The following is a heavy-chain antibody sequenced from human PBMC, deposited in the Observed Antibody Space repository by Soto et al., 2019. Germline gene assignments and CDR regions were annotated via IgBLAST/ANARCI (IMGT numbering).Heavy chain of an antibody. CDR3: ARHTPQATILPYFDY. V-gene: IGHV4-59*08. Sequence: PSETLSLTCTVSGGSISSHYWSWIRQPPGKGLEWIGYIYYSGSTNYNPSLKSRVTISVDTSKNQFSLKLSSVTAADTAVYYCARHTPQATILPYFDYWGQGTLGTVSS. CDR1: GGSISSHY. CDR2: IYYSGST. J-gene: IGHJ4*02. D-gene: IGHD5-12*01.